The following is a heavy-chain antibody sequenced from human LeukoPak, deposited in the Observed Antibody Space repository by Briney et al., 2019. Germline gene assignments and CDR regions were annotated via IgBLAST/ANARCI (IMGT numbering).Heavy chain of an antibody. CDR2: IIPILGIA. J-gene: IGHJ4*02. CDR3: ARDGGTYYYDSSGYYPFDY. Sequence: SVKVSCKASGGTFSSYAISWVRQAPGQGLEWMGRIIPILGIANYAQKFQGRVTITADKSTSTAYMELSSLRSEDTTVYYCARDGGTYYYDSSGYYPFDYWGQGTLVTVSS. V-gene: IGHV1-69*04. CDR1: GGTFSSYA. D-gene: IGHD3-22*01.